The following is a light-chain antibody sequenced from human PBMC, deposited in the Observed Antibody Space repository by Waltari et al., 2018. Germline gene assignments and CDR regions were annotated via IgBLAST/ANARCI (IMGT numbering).Light chain of an antibody. CDR3: MILHNNAVV. J-gene: IGLJ3*02. V-gene: IGLV5-45*01. CDR2: YSSDSDK. Sequence: SPPQLLVKYSSDSDKRQRTVVPTRLSGSKDTSANAVILLISWLQSEDEADYYCMILHNNAVVFGGGTKLTVL.